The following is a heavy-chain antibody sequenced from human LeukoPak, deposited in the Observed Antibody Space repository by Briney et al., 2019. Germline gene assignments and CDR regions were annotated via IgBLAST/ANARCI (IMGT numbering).Heavy chain of an antibody. CDR1: GFTFSSYG. D-gene: IGHD6-13*01. J-gene: IGHJ4*02. CDR2: IRYDGSNK. CDR3: VKYQIDSSSWYVHFDY. V-gene: IGHV3-30*02. Sequence: GGSLRLSCAASGFTFSSYGMHWVRQAPGKGLEWVAFIRYDGSNKYYADSVKGRFTISRDNSKNTLYLQMNSLRAEDTAVYYCVKYQIDSSSWYVHFDYWGQGTLVTVSS.